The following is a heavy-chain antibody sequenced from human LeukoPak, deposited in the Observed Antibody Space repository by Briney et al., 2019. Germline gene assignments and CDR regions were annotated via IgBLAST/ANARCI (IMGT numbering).Heavy chain of an antibody. J-gene: IGHJ4*02. Sequence: GASVNVSCKPSGGTFRKFAISWVRQAPGQGLEWMGGIIPIFGTPNYPQKFQGRVTITANESTSTAYMELMSLRSEDTAVYYCASPPLRGGYDYGTYYFDHWGQGTLVTVSS. CDR1: GGTFRKFA. CDR3: ASPPLRGGYDYGTYYFDH. V-gene: IGHV1-69*13. CDR2: IIPIFGTP. D-gene: IGHD5-12*01.